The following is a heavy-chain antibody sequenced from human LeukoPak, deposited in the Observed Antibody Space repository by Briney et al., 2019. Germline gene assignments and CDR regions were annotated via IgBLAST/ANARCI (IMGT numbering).Heavy chain of an antibody. D-gene: IGHD3-10*01. Sequence: GGSLRLSCAASGFTFSSYAMHWIRQAPAKGLEWVAVISYDGSNKYYADSVKGRFTISRDNSKNTLYLQMNSLRAEDTAVYYCARDRGLLWFGELYYWGQGTLVTVSS. J-gene: IGHJ4*02. CDR3: ARDRGLLWFGELYY. CDR1: GFTFSSYA. CDR2: ISYDGSNK. V-gene: IGHV3-30-3*01.